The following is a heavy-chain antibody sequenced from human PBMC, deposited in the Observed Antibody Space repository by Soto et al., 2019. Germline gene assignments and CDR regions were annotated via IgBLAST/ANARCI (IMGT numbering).Heavy chain of an antibody. CDR3: ARERCTNGVCYAMDV. CDR1: GGSINSGDYY. V-gene: IGHV4-30-4*01. D-gene: IGHD2-8*01. CDR2: IYYSGST. Sequence: QVQLQESGPGLVKPSQTLSLTCTVSGGSINSGDYYWIWIRQPPGKGLEWIGYIYYSGSTYYNPSLKSRVTMSVDMSKNQVSLKVNSVTAADTAMYYCARERCTNGVCYAMDVWGQGTMVTVSS. J-gene: IGHJ6*02.